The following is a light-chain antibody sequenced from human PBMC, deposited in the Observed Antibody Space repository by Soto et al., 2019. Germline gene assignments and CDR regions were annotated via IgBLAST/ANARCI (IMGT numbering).Light chain of an antibody. CDR1: QDISNY. CDR3: QQSYVTPRT. J-gene: IGKJ1*01. CDR2: DAT. Sequence: DIQMTQSPSSLSASVGDRVTITRRASQDISNYLNWYQHRLGRAPKLLIYDATRLQSGVSSRFSGSGSGTDFTLTISSLQPEDFATYYCQQSYVTPRTFGPGTRVDIK. V-gene: IGKV1-39*01.